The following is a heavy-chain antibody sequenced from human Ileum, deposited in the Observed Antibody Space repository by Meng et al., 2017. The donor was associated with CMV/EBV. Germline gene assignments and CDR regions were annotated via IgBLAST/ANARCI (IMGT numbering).Heavy chain of an antibody. Sequence: QVHLQESGPGLVKPSETLSLTCSVSNGSFNIYYWSWLRQSPGKGLGCIAYISSSVDTNYNPPLRSRVAISIDTTKEHFSLSLTSVTAADTAVYYCARAHVIPNGNYMFDYWGQGALVTVSS. D-gene: IGHD1-7*01. V-gene: IGHV4-4*08. J-gene: IGHJ4*02. CDR2: ISSSVDT. CDR1: NGSFNIYY. CDR3: ARAHVIPNGNYMFDY.